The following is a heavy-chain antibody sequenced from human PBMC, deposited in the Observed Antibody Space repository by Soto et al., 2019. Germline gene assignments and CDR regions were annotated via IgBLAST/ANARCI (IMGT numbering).Heavy chain of an antibody. V-gene: IGHV4-30-4*01. Sequence: SETLSLTCTVSGGSIRSGDYYWSWIRQPPGKGLEWIGNIYHRGSPNYDPSLKSRVSISVDTSKNQFSLKLTSVTAADTAVYYCARMDFVVVPATIRDWGQGTQATVSS. CDR1: GGSIRSGDYY. J-gene: IGHJ1*01. CDR2: IYHRGSP. CDR3: ARMDFVVVPATIRD. D-gene: IGHD2-2*02.